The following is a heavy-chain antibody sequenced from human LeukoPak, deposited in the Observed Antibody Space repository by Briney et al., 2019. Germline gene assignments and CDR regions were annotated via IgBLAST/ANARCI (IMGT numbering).Heavy chain of an antibody. CDR1: GFIVDHSY. CDR2: IYAGADT. D-gene: IGHD3-10*01. J-gene: IGHJ6*03. Sequence: PGGSLRLACSASGFIVDHSYVFWVRQAPGKGLQWVSVIYAGADTYYADSVKGRFTISRDKSKNTVFLQMHNLRVEDTAVYYCARDETMATPPFGYYYYMDVWGKGTTVIVSS. CDR3: ARDETMATPPFGYYYYMDV. V-gene: IGHV3-53*01.